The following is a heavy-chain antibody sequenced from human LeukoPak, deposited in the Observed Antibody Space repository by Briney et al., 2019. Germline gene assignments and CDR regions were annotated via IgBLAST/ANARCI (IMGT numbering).Heavy chain of an antibody. V-gene: IGHV4-61*01. D-gene: IGHD6-13*01. CDR1: GGSISSSSYY. CDR2: IYYSGST. Sequence: TSETLSLTCTVSGGSISSSSYYWSWIRQPSGKGLEWIGYIYYSGSTNYNPSLKSRVTISVDTSKNQFSLKLSSVTAADTAVYYCARDPIKHGIAAAGTWYFDYWGQGTLVTVSS. J-gene: IGHJ4*02. CDR3: ARDPIKHGIAAAGTWYFDY.